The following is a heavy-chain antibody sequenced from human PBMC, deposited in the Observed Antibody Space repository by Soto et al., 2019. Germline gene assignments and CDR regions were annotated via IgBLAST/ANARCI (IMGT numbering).Heavy chain of an antibody. CDR2: INPNSGGT. CDR3: ARGGALMITFGGVID. V-gene: IGHV1-2*04. Sequence: QVQLVQSGAEVKKPGASVKVSCKASGYTFTGYYMHWVRQAPGQGLEWMGWINPNSGGTNYAQKFQGWVTMTRDTAISTAYMELSRLRSDDTAVYYCARGGALMITFGGVIDWGQGTLVTVSS. D-gene: IGHD3-16*01. CDR1: GYTFTGYY. J-gene: IGHJ4*02.